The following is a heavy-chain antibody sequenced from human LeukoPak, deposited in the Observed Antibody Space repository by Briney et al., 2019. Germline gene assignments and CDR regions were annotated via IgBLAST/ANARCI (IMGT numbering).Heavy chain of an antibody. J-gene: IGHJ4*02. Sequence: GGSLRLSCAASGLTFSSYWMHWVRQAPGKGLVWVSRINTDGSSTSYADSVKGRFTISRDNAKNTLYLQMNSLRAEDTAVYYCARGGSRGTTDYWGQGTLVTVSS. V-gene: IGHV3-74*01. CDR2: INTDGSST. D-gene: IGHD3-10*01. CDR1: GLTFSSYW. CDR3: ARGGSRGTTDY.